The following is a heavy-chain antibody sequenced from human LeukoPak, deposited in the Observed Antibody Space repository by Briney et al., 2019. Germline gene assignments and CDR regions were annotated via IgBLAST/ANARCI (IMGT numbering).Heavy chain of an antibody. J-gene: IGHJ6*02. CDR3: ARDSPPRDYTYDFWSGFYYGMDV. D-gene: IGHD3-3*01. CDR2: IYSGGST. CDR1: GFTVSSNY. V-gene: IGHV3-53*01. Sequence: GGSLRLSCAASGFTVSSNYMSWVRQAPGKGLEWVSVIYSGGSTYYAGSVKGRFTISRDNSKNTLYLQMNSLRAEDTAVYYCARDSPPRDYTYDFWSGFYYGMDVWGQGTTVTVSS.